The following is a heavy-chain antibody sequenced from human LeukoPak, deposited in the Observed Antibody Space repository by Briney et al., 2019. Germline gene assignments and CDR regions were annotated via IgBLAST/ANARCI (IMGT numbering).Heavy chain of an antibody. CDR2: IYYSGST. V-gene: IGHV4-59*01. CDR3: ARALQSWFDY. J-gene: IGHJ4*02. D-gene: IGHD4-11*01. Sequence: SETLSLTCTASGGSISSYYWSWIRQPPGKGLEWIGYIYYSGSTNYNPSLKSRGTISVDKSKNQFSLKLSSVTAADTAVYYCARALQSWFDYWGQGTLVTVSS. CDR1: GGSISSYY.